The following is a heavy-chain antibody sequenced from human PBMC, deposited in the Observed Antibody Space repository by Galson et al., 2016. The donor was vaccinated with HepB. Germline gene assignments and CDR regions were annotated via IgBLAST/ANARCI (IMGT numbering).Heavy chain of an antibody. CDR3: ARLGTCGRDCYSFDY. CDR2: IHYSGAV. CDR1: GDSISSYF. V-gene: IGHV4-59*01. J-gene: IGHJ4*02. Sequence: SETLSLTCTVSGDSISSYFWSWVRQPPGNGLEYIGFIHYSGAVNSSPSLRGRITMLVDTSKSRLSLELTSVTPAGTAVYYCARLGTCGRDCYSFDYWGQGVLVTVSS. D-gene: IGHD2-21*02.